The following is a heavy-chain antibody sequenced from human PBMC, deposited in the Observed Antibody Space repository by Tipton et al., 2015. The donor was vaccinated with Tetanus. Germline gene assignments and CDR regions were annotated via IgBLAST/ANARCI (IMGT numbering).Heavy chain of an antibody. D-gene: IGHD1-26*01. CDR2: IYYTGST. V-gene: IGHV4-31*03. Sequence: TLSLTCTVSGGSISSRSYYWSWIRQHPVKGLEWIGYIYYTGSTYYNPSLKSRVIISADMSENQFSLRLTSVTAADTAVYYCARDVGGHYYFDFWGQGSLVTVSS. CDR3: ARDVGGHYYFDF. CDR1: GGSISSRSYY. J-gene: IGHJ4*02.